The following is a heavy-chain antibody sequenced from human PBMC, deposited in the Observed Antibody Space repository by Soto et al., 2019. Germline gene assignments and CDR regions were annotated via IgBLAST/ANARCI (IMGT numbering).Heavy chain of an antibody. CDR1: GFTFSDYS. CDR2: ISSSSSTI. Sequence: GESLKISCAASGFTFSDYSMNWVRQAPGKGLEWVSYISSSSSTIYYADSVKGRFTISRDNAKNSLSLQMNSLRDEDTAVYYCASEFRRIREGYYYYAMDVWGQGTTVTVSS. V-gene: IGHV3-48*02. D-gene: IGHD1-20*01. J-gene: IGHJ6*02. CDR3: ASEFRRIREGYYYYAMDV.